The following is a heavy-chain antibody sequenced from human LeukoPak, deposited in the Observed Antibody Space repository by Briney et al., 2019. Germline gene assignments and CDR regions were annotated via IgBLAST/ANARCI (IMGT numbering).Heavy chain of an antibody. J-gene: IGHJ4*02. CDR3: ARAMAVTMRDYYFDY. V-gene: IGHV1-8*01. Sequence: ASVKVSCKASGYPFTSYDINWVRQATGQGLEWMGWMNPNSGNTGYAQKFQGRVTMTRNTSISTAYMELSSLRSEDTAVYYCARAMAVTMRDYYFDYWGQGTLVTVSS. D-gene: IGHD3-22*01. CDR2: MNPNSGNT. CDR1: GYPFTSYD.